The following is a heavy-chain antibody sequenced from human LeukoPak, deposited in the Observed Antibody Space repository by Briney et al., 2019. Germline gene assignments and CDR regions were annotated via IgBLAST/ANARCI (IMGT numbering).Heavy chain of an antibody. D-gene: IGHD3-22*01. CDR1: GYAFTNYT. V-gene: IGHV7-4-1*02. Sequence: ASVKVSCKASGYAFTNYTINWVRLAPGQGLEWMGWIDTNTGNPTYAQGFAGRFVFALDTSVTTTYLQISSLRAEDTAVYYCTRGRDTTGYFVYWGQGTLVTVSS. CDR3: TRGRDTTGYFVY. CDR2: IDTNTGNP. J-gene: IGHJ4*02.